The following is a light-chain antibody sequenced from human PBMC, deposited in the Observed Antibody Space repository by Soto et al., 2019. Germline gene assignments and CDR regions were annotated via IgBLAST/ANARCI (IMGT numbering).Light chain of an antibody. CDR3: QSYDSTLSARYV. CDR1: SSNIGAGYD. CDR2: GNI. V-gene: IGLV1-40*01. J-gene: IGLJ1*01. Sequence: QSVLTQPPSVSGAPVQRVTISRTGSSSNIGAGYDAHWYQQRPGTAPKLLIFGNINRPSGVPDRFSGSKSGTSASLAITGLQAEDEGDYYCQSYDSTLSARYVFGTGTKVTVL.